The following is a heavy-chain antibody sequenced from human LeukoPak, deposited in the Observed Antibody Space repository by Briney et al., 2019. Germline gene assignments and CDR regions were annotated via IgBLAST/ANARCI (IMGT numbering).Heavy chain of an antibody. CDR1: GGSISGYY. Sequence: SETLSLTCTVSGGSISGYYWSWIRQPPGKGLEWIGYIYYSGSTKYNPSLKSRVTMSVDTSRNQFSLKLSSVTAADTAVYYCARNQDIVGPFDYWGQGTLVTVSS. CDR3: ARNQDIVGPFDY. D-gene: IGHD2-15*01. CDR2: IYYSGST. V-gene: IGHV4-59*12. J-gene: IGHJ4*02.